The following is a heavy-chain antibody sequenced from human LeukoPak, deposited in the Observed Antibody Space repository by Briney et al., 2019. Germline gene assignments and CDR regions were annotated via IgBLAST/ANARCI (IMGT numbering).Heavy chain of an antibody. Sequence: GGSLRLSCAASGFTFSSYAMSWVRQAPGKGLEWDSAISGSGGSTYYADSVKGRFTISRDNSKNTLYLQMNSLRAEDTAVYYCAKSRFLEWLFDYWGQGTLVTVSS. CDR2: ISGSGGST. V-gene: IGHV3-23*01. D-gene: IGHD3-3*01. CDR3: AKSRFLEWLFDY. J-gene: IGHJ4*02. CDR1: GFTFSSYA.